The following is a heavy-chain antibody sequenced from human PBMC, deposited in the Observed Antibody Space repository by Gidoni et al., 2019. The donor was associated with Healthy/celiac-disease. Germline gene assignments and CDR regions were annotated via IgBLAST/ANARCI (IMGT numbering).Heavy chain of an antibody. D-gene: IGHD3-10*01. Sequence: EVQLVESGGGLVKPGGSIRLSCAASGFTFSNAWLSWVRQAPGKGLEWVGRIKSKTDGGTTDYAAPVKGRFTISRDDSKNTLYLQMNSLKTEDTAVYYCTTVRANYYGSGLLHLGVWGKGTTVTVSS. CDR2: IKSKTDGGTT. CDR1: GFTFSNAW. V-gene: IGHV3-15*01. J-gene: IGHJ6*03. CDR3: TTVRANYYGSGLLHLGV.